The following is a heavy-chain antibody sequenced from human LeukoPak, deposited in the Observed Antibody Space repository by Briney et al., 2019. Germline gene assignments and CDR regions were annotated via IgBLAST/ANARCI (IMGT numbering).Heavy chain of an antibody. J-gene: IGHJ5*02. CDR2: ISTSEST. CDR1: GGFISSYY. D-gene: IGHD3-16*01. V-gene: IGHV4-4*08. Sequence: SETLSLTCTVSGGFISSYYWSWIRQPPGKRLEWIGHISTSESTNYNPSLKGRVTISVDTSKNQFSLKLSSVTAADTAVYYCARTPRVGLFNWFDPWGQGTLVSVSS. CDR3: ARTPRVGLFNWFDP.